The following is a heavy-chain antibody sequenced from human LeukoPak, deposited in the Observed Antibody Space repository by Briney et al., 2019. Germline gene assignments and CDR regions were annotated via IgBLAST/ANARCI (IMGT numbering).Heavy chain of an antibody. Sequence: PSETLSLTCAVYDGSFSSYYWSWIRQPPGKGLEWIGYIYYSGSTNYNPSLKSRVTISVDTSKNQFSLKLSSVTAADTAVYYCARVRIAAAGSGSGIDYWGQGTLVTVSS. V-gene: IGHV4-59*01. D-gene: IGHD6-13*01. CDR2: IYYSGST. CDR1: DGSFSSYY. J-gene: IGHJ4*02. CDR3: ARVRIAAAGSGSGIDY.